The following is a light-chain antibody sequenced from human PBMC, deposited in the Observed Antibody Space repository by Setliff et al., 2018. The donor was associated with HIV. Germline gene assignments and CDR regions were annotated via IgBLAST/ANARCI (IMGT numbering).Light chain of an antibody. Sequence: QSVLTQPASVSGTPGQAITNSCTGTSSDVGGYNYVSWYQQHPGKAPKLMIYDVSKRPSGVSNRFSGSKSGNTASLTISGLQAEDEADYSCSSYTSSSTYVLGTGTKVTVL. J-gene: IGLJ1*01. CDR1: SSDVGGYNY. CDR3: SSYTSSSTYV. V-gene: IGLV2-14*01. CDR2: DVS.